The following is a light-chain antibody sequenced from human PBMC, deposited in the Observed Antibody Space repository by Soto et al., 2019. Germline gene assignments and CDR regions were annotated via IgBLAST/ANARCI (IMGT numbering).Light chain of an antibody. CDR3: SSYTSSWV. Sequence: QSALTQPASVSGSPGQSITISCTGTSSDVGGYNYVSWYQQHPGKAPKLMIYDVSNRPSGVSNRFSGSKSGNTASLTISGLQAEDEADYYCSSYTSSWVFGTGTKVTV. J-gene: IGLJ1*01. V-gene: IGLV2-14*01. CDR1: SSDVGGYNY. CDR2: DVS.